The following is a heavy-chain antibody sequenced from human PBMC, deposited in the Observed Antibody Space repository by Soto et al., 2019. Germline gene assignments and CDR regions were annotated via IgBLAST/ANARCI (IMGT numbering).Heavy chain of an antibody. CDR1: GGSISSSSYY. CDR3: ARGAYDSSGYYLYY. CDR2: IYYSGST. J-gene: IGHJ4*02. Sequence: ETLSLTCTVSGGSISSSSYYWGWIRQPPGKGLEWIGSIYYSGSTYYNPSLKSRVTISVDTSKNQFSLKLSSVTAADTVVYYCARGAYDSSGYYLYYWGQGTLVTVSS. D-gene: IGHD3-22*01. V-gene: IGHV4-39*01.